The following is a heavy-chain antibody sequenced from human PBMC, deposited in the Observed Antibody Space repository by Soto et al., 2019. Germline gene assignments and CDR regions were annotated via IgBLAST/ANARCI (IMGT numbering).Heavy chain of an antibody. Sequence: QVQLVESGGGVVQPGRSLRLSCEASGFTFSNYGMHWVRQTPGKGLEWVSVISYDGSLKYYADSVKGRFTISRDTAQKPLYLLMSSVRAEYKAVYLCAKEYYYGSGSYYDYWGQGTLVTVSS. CDR3: AKEYYYGSGSYYDY. CDR1: GFTFSNYG. V-gene: IGHV3-30*18. D-gene: IGHD3-10*01. CDR2: ISYDGSLK. J-gene: IGHJ4*02.